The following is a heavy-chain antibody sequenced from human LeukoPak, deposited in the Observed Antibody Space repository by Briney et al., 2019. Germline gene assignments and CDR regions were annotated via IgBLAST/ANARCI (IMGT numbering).Heavy chain of an antibody. CDR1: GGSINTPNYY. V-gene: IGHV4-39*07. D-gene: IGHD1-1*01. CDR3: ARGRYGTVSRGWFDP. CDR2: IFYSGGT. J-gene: IGHJ5*02. Sequence: SETLSLTCTVSGGSINTPNYYWGWIRQTPGKGLEWIGNIFYSGGTYYSPSLTSRVTISLDTSRNQFSLKLRSVIAADTAVYYCARGRYGTVSRGWFDPWGQGTLVTVSP.